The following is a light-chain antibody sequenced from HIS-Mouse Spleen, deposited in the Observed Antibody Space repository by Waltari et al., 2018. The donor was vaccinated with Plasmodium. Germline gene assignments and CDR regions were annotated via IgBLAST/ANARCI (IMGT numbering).Light chain of an antibody. Sequence: SYELTQPPSVSVSPGPTARITCSGDALPKNYAYWYQQKSGQAPVLVIYEDSKRPSGLPERFSGSSSGTMATLTISGAQVEDEADYYCYSTDSSGNHRVFGGGTKLTVL. J-gene: IGLJ3*02. CDR3: YSTDSSGNHRV. CDR2: EDS. CDR1: ALPKNY. V-gene: IGLV3-10*01.